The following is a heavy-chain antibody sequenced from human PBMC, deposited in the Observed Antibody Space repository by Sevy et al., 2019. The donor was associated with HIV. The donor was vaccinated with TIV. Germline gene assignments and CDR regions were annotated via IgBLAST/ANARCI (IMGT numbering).Heavy chain of an antibody. CDR1: GYSFTSYW. J-gene: IGHJ6*03. CDR3: ARRVGIAAAGDYYYYYMDV. Sequence: GESLKISCKGSGYSFTSYWISWVRQMPGKGLEWMGRIDPSDSYTNYSPSFQGHVTISADKSISTAYLQWSSLKASDTAMYYYARRVGIAAAGDYYYYYMDVWGKGTTVTVSS. CDR2: IDPSDSYT. D-gene: IGHD6-13*01. V-gene: IGHV5-10-1*01.